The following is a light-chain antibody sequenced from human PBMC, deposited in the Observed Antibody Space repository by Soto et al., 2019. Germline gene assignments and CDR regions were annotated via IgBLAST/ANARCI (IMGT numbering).Light chain of an antibody. CDR2: DAS. J-gene: IGKJ1*01. CDR3: QQYGSSGT. CDR1: QDIATY. Sequence: DIQMTQSPSSLSASVGSRVTIPCQASQDIATYLNWYQQKPGKAPNLLIYDASNFETGVPSRFSGGGSGTDFTLTISRLEPEDFAVYYCQQYGSSGTFGQGTKVDIK. V-gene: IGKV1-33*01.